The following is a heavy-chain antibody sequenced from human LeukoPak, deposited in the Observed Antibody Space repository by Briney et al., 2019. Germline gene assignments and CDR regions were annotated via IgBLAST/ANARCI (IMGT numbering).Heavy chain of an antibody. D-gene: IGHD6-13*01. CDR1: GGTFSSYA. J-gene: IGHJ5*02. CDR2: IIPIFGTA. CDR3: ARVRRQQLLLWFDP. V-gene: IGHV1-69*06. Sequence: GASVKVSCKASGGTFSSYAISWVRQAPGQGLEWMGGIIPIFGTANYAQKFQGRVTITADKSTSTAYMELSSLRSEDTAVYYCARVRRQQLLLWFDPWGQGTLVTVSS.